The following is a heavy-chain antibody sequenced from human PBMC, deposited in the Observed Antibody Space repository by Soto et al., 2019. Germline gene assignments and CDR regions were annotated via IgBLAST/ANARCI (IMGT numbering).Heavy chain of an antibody. CDR3: ARSYDSSGYPSLYYFDY. CDR1: GGSISSYY. V-gene: IGHV4-4*07. D-gene: IGHD3-22*01. Sequence: PSETLSLTCTVSGGSISSYYWSWIRQPAGKGLEWIGRIYTSGSTNYNPSLKSRVTMSVDTSKNQFSLKLSSVTAADTAVYYCARSYDSSGYPSLYYFDYWGQGTLVTVSS. CDR2: IYTSGST. J-gene: IGHJ4*02.